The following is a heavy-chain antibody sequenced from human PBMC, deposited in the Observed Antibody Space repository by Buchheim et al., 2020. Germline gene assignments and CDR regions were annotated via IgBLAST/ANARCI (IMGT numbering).Heavy chain of an antibody. J-gene: IGHJ4*02. CDR3: AKGAYCGGDCYRTDSDFDY. V-gene: IGHV3-23*01. CDR2: ISGSGGST. D-gene: IGHD2-21*02. Sequence: EVQLLESGGGLVQPGGSLRLSCAASGFTFSSYAMSWVRQAPGKGLEWVSAISGSGGSTYYADSVKGRFTISRDNSKNTLYLQMNSLRDEDTAVYYCAKGAYCGGDCYRTDSDFDYWGQGTL. CDR1: GFTFSSYA.